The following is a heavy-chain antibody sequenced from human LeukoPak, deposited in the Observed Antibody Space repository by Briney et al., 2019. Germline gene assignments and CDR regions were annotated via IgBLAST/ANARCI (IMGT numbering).Heavy chain of an antibody. CDR3: VRKGGAYYYGMDV. J-gene: IGHJ6*02. CDR1: GFTFSSYA. D-gene: IGHD1-26*01. CDR2: ISYDGSNK. V-gene: IGHV3-30-3*01. Sequence: GGSLRLSCAASGFTFSSYAMHWVRQAPGKGLEWVAVISYDGSNKYYADSVKGRFTISRDNSKNTLYLQMNSLRAEVTAVYYRVRKGGAYYYGMDVCGQGTTVTVSS.